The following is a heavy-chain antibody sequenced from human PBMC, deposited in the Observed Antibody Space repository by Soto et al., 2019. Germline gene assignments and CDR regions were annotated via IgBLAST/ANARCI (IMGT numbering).Heavy chain of an antibody. CDR1: GYTFTSYG. J-gene: IGHJ4*02. CDR3: ACALRGSAAGTGYDY. V-gene: IGHV1-18*01. CDR2: ISAYNGNT. Sequence: QVQLVQSGAEVKKPGASVKVSCKASGYTFTSYGISWVRQAPGQGLEWMGWISAYNGNTNYAQKLQGRVTMTTDTSTCTAYMELRSLRSTDTAVYYCACALRGSAAGTGYDYWGQGTLVTVSS. D-gene: IGHD6-13*01.